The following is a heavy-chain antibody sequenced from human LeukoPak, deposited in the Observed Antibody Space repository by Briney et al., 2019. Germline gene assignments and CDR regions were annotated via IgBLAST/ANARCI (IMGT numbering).Heavy chain of an antibody. D-gene: IGHD1-14*01. Sequence: SQTLSLTCTVSGGSISSDDYYWRWIRQHPGKGLEWIEYIYHSGKPYYHPSLKSRIIMSIDTSENQFSLKLSSVTAADTAMYYCARVTLTSGAAIDIWGQGTVVTVSS. CDR2: IYHSGKP. CDR3: ARVTLTSGAAIDI. J-gene: IGHJ3*02. V-gene: IGHV4-31*03. CDR1: GGSISSDDYY.